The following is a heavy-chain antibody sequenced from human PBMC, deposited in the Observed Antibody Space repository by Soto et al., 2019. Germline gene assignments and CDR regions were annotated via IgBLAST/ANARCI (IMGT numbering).Heavy chain of an antibody. CDR2: ISSSSSYI. J-gene: IGHJ4*02. CDR1: GFTFSSYS. V-gene: IGHV3-21*01. CDR3: ARESEDLTSNFDY. Sequence: PGGSLRLSCAASGFTFSSYSMNWVRQAPGKGLEWVSSISSSSSYIYYADSMKGRFTVSRDNAKNSVYLDMNSLSAEDTAVYYCARESEDLTSNFDYWGQGTLVTVSS.